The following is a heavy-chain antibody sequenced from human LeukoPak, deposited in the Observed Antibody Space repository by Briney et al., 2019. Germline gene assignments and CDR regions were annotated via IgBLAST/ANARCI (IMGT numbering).Heavy chain of an antibody. CDR1: GGSFSGYY. V-gene: IGHV4-34*01. Sequence: PSETLSLTCAVYGGSFSGYYWSWIRQPPGKGLEWIGEINHSGSTNYNPSLKSRVTISVDTSKNQFSLKLSSVIAADTAVYYCERGPSSSWYPLDWFDPWGQGTLVTVCS. D-gene: IGHD6-13*01. J-gene: IGHJ5*02. CDR2: INHSGST. CDR3: ERGPSSSWYPLDWFDP.